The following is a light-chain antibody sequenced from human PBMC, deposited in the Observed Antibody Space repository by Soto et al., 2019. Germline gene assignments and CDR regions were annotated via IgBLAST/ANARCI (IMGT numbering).Light chain of an antibody. Sequence: EIVLTQSPATLSLSPGERATLSCRASQSVSSYLAWYQQKPGQAPRLLIYDVSNRATGIPARFSGSGSGTDFTLTITSLEPEDFAVYYCQQRSSWPWTFGQGTKVDIK. CDR3: QQRSSWPWT. CDR2: DVS. V-gene: IGKV3-11*01. J-gene: IGKJ1*01. CDR1: QSVSSY.